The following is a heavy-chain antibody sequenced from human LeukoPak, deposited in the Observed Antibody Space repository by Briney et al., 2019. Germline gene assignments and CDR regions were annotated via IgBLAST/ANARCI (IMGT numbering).Heavy chain of an antibody. J-gene: IGHJ4*02. CDR2: INPSGGST. Sequence: GASVKVSCKASGYTFTSYYMHWVRQAPGQRLECMGIINPSGGSTSYAQKFQGRVTMTRDMSTSTVYMELSSLRSEDTAVYYCARAGNDYGGNSVMSYWGQGTLVTVSS. D-gene: IGHD4-23*01. CDR3: ARAGNDYGGNSVMSY. CDR1: GYTFTSYY. V-gene: IGHV1-46*01.